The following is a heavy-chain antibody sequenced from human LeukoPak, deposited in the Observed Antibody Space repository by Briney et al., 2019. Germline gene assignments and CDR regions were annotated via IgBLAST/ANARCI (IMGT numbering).Heavy chain of an antibody. CDR1: GYTFTSYY. CDR3: ARTTGYYDFWRVYYYYGMDV. J-gene: IGHJ6*02. CDR2: INPSGGST. D-gene: IGHD3-3*01. V-gene: IGHV1-46*01. Sequence: ASVKVSCKASGYTFTSYYMHWVRQALGQGLEWMGIINPSGGSTSYAQKFQGRVTMTRDTSTSTVYMELSSLRSEDTAVYYCARTTGYYDFWRVYYYYGMDVWGQGTTVTVSS.